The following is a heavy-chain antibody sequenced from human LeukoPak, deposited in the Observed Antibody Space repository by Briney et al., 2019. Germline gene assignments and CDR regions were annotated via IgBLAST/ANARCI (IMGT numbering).Heavy chain of an antibody. J-gene: IGHJ3*02. CDR3: ARGYCSSTSCYDPAFDI. Sequence: ASVKVSCKASGYTFTGYYMHWVRQAPGQGLEWMGWINPNSGGTNYAQKFQGRVTMTRDTSISIAYMELSRLRSDDTAVYYCARGYCSSTSCYDPAFDIWGQGTMVTVSS. V-gene: IGHV1-2*02. D-gene: IGHD2-2*01. CDR1: GYTFTGYY. CDR2: INPNSGGT.